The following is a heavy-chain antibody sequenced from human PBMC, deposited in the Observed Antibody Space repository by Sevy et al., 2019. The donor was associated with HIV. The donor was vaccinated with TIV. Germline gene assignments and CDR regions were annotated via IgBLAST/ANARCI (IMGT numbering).Heavy chain of an antibody. CDR3: AREATRGRTIFGVVTPEYYFDY. Sequence: GGSLRLSCAASGFTFSSYSMNWVRQAPGKGLEWVSSISSSSSYIYYADSVKGRFTISRDNAKNSLYLQMNSLRAEDTAVSYCAREATRGRTIFGVVTPEYYFDYWGQGTLVTVSS. D-gene: IGHD3-3*01. CDR2: ISSSSSYI. J-gene: IGHJ4*02. V-gene: IGHV3-21*01. CDR1: GFTFSSYS.